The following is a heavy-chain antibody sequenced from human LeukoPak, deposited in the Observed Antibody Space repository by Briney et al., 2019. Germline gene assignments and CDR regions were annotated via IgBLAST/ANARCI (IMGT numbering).Heavy chain of an antibody. Sequence: PSETLSLTCTVSGGSISSYYWSWIRQPPGKGLEWIGYIYYSGSTNYNPSLKSRVTISVDTSKNQFSLKLSSVTAADTAAYYCARHVILLDSSGYEAGAFDIWGQGTMVTVSS. CDR2: IYYSGST. V-gene: IGHV4-59*08. CDR1: GGSISSYY. CDR3: ARHVILLDSSGYEAGAFDI. J-gene: IGHJ3*02. D-gene: IGHD3-22*01.